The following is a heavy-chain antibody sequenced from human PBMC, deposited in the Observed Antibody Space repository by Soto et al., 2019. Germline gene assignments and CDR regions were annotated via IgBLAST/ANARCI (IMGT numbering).Heavy chain of an antibody. CDR1: GGSISGYY. V-gene: IGHV4-34*01. CDR3: ARHPSDFWFDP. Sequence: SETLSLTCAVYGGSISGYYWSWIRQPPGKGLEWIGEIYHSGSTNYNPSLKSRVTISVDTSKNQFSLKLSSVTAADTAVYYCARHPSDFWFDPWGQGTLVTVSS. J-gene: IGHJ5*02. CDR2: IYHSGST. D-gene: IGHD2-21*02.